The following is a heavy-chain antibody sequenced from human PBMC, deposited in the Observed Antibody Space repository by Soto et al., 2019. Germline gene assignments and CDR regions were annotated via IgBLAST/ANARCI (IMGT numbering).Heavy chain of an antibody. CDR3: ARDTYSPSSDYYYYYMDV. Sequence: PTQTLTLTCTFSGFSLSTSGMCVTWIRQPPGKALEWLARIDWDDDKYYSTSLKTRLTISKDTSKNQVVLTMTNMDPVDTATYYCARDTYSPSSDYYYYYMDVWGEGTTVTVSS. CDR1: GFSLSTSGMC. V-gene: IGHV2-70*11. CDR2: IDWDDDK. J-gene: IGHJ6*03. D-gene: IGHD6-6*01.